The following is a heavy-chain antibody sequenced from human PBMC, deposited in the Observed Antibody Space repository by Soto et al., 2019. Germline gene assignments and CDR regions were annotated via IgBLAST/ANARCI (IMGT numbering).Heavy chain of an antibody. CDR3: AGRGDGGNFPQY. CDR1: GFTFSTYG. J-gene: IGHJ4*02. D-gene: IGHD2-21*02. Sequence: QVQLVESGGGVVQPGRSLRLSCAASGFTFSTYGMHWVRQPPGKGLEWVAIIWYDGTNRYYADSVKGRFTISRDNSKNTLYLQMNSRRAEDTAVYYCAGRGDGGNFPQYWGQGTLVTVSS. CDR2: IWYDGTNR. V-gene: IGHV3-33*01.